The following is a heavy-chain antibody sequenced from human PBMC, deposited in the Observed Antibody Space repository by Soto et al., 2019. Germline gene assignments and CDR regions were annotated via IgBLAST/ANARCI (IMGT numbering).Heavy chain of an antibody. V-gene: IGHV4-4*02. CDR3: ARVWTTVTNWFDP. CDR2: IYHSGST. CDR1: WGSISSTNR. D-gene: IGHD4-17*01. J-gene: IGHJ5*02. Sequence: TRSLACAVWWGSISSTNRTSWVRQPPGKGLEWIGEIYHSGSTHYNPSLKSRVTMSVDKSKNQFSLKLSSVTAADTAVYYCARVWTTVTNWFDPWGQGTLVTSPQ.